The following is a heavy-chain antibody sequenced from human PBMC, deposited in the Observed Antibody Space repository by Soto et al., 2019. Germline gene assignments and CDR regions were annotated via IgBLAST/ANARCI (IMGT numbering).Heavy chain of an antibody. D-gene: IGHD3-10*01. J-gene: IGHJ5*01. CDR3: TRAYGAETFDF. V-gene: IGHV1-8*01. CDR2: MNPNSGNT. CDR1: GYTLNKYE. Sequence: APVEGSCKASGYTLNKYEIHWVRQAPGHGLEWMGWMNPNSGNTGYAQNFRGRVTMTQNTAIGTAYMELSSLRSDDTATYYCTRAYGAETFDFWGQGTRVTVSS.